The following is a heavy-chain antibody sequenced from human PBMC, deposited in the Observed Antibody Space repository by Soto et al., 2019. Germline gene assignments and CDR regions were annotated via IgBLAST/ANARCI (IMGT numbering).Heavy chain of an antibody. D-gene: IGHD1-1*01. V-gene: IGHV3-74*01. J-gene: IGHJ4*02. CDR2: INDDGSHT. Sequence: SCAASGFTFSMYWMHWVRQVPGKGPEWVSRINDDGSHTNYADSVKGRFTISRDNAKNTLYLQMNDLRAEDTAVYYCTRGPRSTSTGTGAFWGQGTLVTVS. CDR3: TRGPRSTSTGTGAF. CDR1: GFTFSMYW.